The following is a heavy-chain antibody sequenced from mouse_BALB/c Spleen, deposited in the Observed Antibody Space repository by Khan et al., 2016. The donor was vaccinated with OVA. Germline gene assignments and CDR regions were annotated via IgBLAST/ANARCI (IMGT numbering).Heavy chain of an antibody. J-gene: IGHJ4*01. CDR3: ARSLYYSESYARDY. Sequence: EVQLQESGPGLVKPSQSLSLTCTVTGYSITSDSAWTLLRQFPFPPLPCISYIRSPFPPRSPPSLQSRISITRDTSKNQFFLHLNSVTTEDTATDYCARSLYYSESYARDYWGQGTSVTVSS. CDR2: IRSPFPP. CDR1: GYSITSDSA. D-gene: IGHD2-13*01. V-gene: IGHV3-2*02.